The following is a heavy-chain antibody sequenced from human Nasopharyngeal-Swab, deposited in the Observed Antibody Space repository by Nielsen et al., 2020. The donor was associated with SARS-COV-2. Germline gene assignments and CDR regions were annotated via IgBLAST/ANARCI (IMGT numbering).Heavy chain of an antibody. V-gene: IGHV4-4*07. CDR3: ARDLIGGVELRFLEWLSAGGFDP. D-gene: IGHD3-3*01. CDR2: IYTSGST. Sequence: SETLSLTCTVSGGSISSYYWSWIRQPAGKGLEWIGRIYTSGSTNYNPSLKSRVTMSVDTSKNQFSLKLSSVTAADTAVYYCARDLIGGVELRFLEWLSAGGFDPWGQGTLVTASS. CDR1: GGSISSYY. J-gene: IGHJ5*02.